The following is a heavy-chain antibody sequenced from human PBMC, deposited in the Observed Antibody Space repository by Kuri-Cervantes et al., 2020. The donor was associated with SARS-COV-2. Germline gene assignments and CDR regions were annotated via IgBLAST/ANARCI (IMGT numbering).Heavy chain of an antibody. J-gene: IGHJ2*01. CDR1: GGSFSGYY. V-gene: IGHV4-34*01. CDR2: INHSGST. D-gene: IGHD2-21*01. Sequence: SQTLSLTCAVYGGSFSGYYWSWIRQPPGKGLEWIGEINHSGSTNYNPSLKSRVTISVDTSKNQFSLKLSSVTAADTAVYYCARDLGISSDLWGRGTLVTVSS. CDR3: ARDLGISSDL.